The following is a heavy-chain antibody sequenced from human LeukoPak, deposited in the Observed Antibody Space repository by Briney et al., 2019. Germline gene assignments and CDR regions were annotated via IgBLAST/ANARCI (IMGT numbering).Heavy chain of an antibody. J-gene: IGHJ4*02. CDR2: ISSSGGST. Sequence: GGSLRLSCAASGFTFSSDAMSWVRQAPGKGLEWVSSISSSGGSTYYADSVRGRLTISRDNSKNTLYLQMNSLRAEDTAIYYCAKDLVTGSLDYWGQGTLVTVSS. V-gene: IGHV3-23*01. CDR3: AKDLVTGSLDY. CDR1: GFTFSSDA. D-gene: IGHD3-10*01.